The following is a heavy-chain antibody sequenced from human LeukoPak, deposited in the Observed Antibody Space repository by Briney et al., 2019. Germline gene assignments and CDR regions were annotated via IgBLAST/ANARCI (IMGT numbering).Heavy chain of an antibody. CDR2: MNPNSGNT. V-gene: IGHV1-8*01. J-gene: IGHJ6*02. CDR1: GYTFTSYD. CDR3: ARTSSWYPLYYYYYGMDV. D-gene: IGHD6-13*01. Sequence: AASVKVSCKASGYTFTSYDINWVRQATGQGLEWMGWMNPNSGNTGYAQKFQGRVTMTRNTSISTAYMELSSLRPEDTAVYYCARTSSWYPLYYYYYGMDVWGQGTTVTVSS.